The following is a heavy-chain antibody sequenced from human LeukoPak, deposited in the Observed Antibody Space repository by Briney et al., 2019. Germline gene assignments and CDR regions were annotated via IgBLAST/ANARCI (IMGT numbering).Heavy chain of an antibody. CDR2: IYSGGST. Sequence: GGSLRLSCAASGFTVSSNYMSWVRQAPGKGLEWVSVIYSGGSTYYADSVKGRFTISRDNAKNSLYLQMNSLRAEDTAVYYCARALYDSSAGCDYWGQGTLVTVSS. CDR1: GFTVSSNY. V-gene: IGHV3-66*01. CDR3: ARALYDSSAGCDY. J-gene: IGHJ4*02. D-gene: IGHD3-22*01.